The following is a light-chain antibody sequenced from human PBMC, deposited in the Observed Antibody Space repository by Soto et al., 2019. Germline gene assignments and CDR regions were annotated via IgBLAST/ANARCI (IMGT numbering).Light chain of an antibody. CDR1: QSVSSSY. CDR3: QQYCSSLWT. Sequence: EIVLTQSPGTLSLSPGERATLSCRASQSVSSSYLAWYQQKPGQAPRLLIYGASSWASGIPARFSGSGSGRVFTLTISRLEPEDFAVYYCQQYCSSLWTFGQGTKVEIK. V-gene: IGKV3-20*01. J-gene: IGKJ1*01. CDR2: GAS.